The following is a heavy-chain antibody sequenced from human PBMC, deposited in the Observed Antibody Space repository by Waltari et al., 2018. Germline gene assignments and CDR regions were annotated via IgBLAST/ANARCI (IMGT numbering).Heavy chain of an antibody. Sequence: QVQLQESGPGLVKPSQTLSLPCPVSGRSISSGRSSWRWIRQPAGKGLEWIGHIYTSGSTNYNPSLKSRVAISIDTSKNQFSLKLSSVTAADTAVYYCARGLLWFGELKNFDYWGQGTLVTVSS. D-gene: IGHD3-10*01. CDR3: ARGLLWFGELKNFDY. V-gene: IGHV4-61*02. CDR1: GRSISSGRSS. J-gene: IGHJ4*02. CDR2: IYTSGST.